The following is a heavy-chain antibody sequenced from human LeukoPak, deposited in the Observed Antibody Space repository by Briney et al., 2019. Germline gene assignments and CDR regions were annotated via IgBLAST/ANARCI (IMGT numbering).Heavy chain of an antibody. CDR2: IYPGDSDT. D-gene: IGHD6-13*01. V-gene: IGHV5-51*01. CDR1: GYSFTSYW. J-gene: IGHJ4*02. CDR3: ARLSSSIAAAGEPDY. Sequence: HGESLKISCKGSGYSFTSYWIGWVRQMPGKGLEWMGIIYPGDSDTRYSPSFQGQVTISADKSISTAYLQWSSLKASDTAMYYCARLSSSIAAAGEPDYWGQGTLVTVSS.